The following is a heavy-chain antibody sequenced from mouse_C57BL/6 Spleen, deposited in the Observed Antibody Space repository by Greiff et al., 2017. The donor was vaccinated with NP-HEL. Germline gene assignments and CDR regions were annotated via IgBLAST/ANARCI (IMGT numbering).Heavy chain of an antibody. CDR3: ARSRGSSQAWFAY. D-gene: IGHD1-1*01. CDR2: INPGSGGT. V-gene: IGHV1-54*01. Sequence: QVQLKESGAELVRPGTSVKVSCKASGYAFTNYLIEWVKQRPGQGLEWIGVINPGSGGTNYNEKFKGKATLTADKSSSTAYMQLSSLTSEDSAVYFCARSRGSSQAWFAYWGQGTLVTVSA. J-gene: IGHJ3*01. CDR1: GYAFTNYL.